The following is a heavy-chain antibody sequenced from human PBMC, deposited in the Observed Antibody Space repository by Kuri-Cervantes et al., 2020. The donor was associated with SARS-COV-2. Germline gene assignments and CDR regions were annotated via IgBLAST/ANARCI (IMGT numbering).Heavy chain of an antibody. Sequence: GGSLRLSCGVSGFTFSISWMTWVRQAPGKGLEWVANIKQDGSEKYYVDSVKGRFTISRDNAKNTLYLQMNSLRAEDTAVYYCARAYSSSYVLYFDYWGQGTLVTVSS. V-gene: IGHV3-7*04. D-gene: IGHD6-13*01. CDR3: ARAYSSSYVLYFDY. CDR1: GFTFSISW. CDR2: IKQDGSEK. J-gene: IGHJ4*02.